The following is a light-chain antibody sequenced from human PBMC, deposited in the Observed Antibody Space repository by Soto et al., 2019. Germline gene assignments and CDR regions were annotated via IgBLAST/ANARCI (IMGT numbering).Light chain of an antibody. CDR2: EVS. CDR1: NSDVGGFNY. V-gene: IGLV2-14*01. CDR3: TSYESPSTFYV. J-gene: IGLJ1*01. Sequence: QSALTQPASVSGSPGQSITISCTGTNSDVGGFNYVSWYQHHPGKAPKLIIYEVSNRPSGVSSRFSGSKSDNTASLTISGLQAEDEADYYCTSYESPSTFYVFGTGTKHTVL.